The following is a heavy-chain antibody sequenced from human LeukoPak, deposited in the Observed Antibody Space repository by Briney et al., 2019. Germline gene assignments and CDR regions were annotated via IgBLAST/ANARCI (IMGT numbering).Heavy chain of an antibody. CDR1: GGSISSTGHY. V-gene: IGHV4-39*07. CDR2: IYSNGNT. J-gene: IGHJ4*02. Sequence: SETLSLTCSVSGGSISSTGHYWGWIRQSPEKGLDWIGSIYSNGNTYYNPSVKSRVTMSVDTSKNQFSLKLTSMTAAETAVYYCARSATVTTDYFDYWGQGALVTVSS. D-gene: IGHD4-17*01. CDR3: ARSATVTTDYFDY.